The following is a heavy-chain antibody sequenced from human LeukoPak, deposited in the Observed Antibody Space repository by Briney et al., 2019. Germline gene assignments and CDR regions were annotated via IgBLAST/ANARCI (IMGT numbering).Heavy chain of an antibody. CDR1: GFTFSSYS. V-gene: IGHV3-21*04. J-gene: IGHJ4*02. Sequence: GGSLRLSCTASGFTFSSYSLNWVRQAPGKGLEWVSSVSTGSNYIYYADSVKGRFTISRDNAKNSLYLQMNSLRAEDTAVYYCARDQYYYDSSGYYGYYFDYWGQGTLVTVSS. CDR2: VSTGSNYI. D-gene: IGHD3-22*01. CDR3: ARDQYYYDSSGYYGYYFDY.